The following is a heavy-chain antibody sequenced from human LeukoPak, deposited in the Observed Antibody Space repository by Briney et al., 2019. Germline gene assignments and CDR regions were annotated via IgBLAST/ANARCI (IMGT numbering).Heavy chain of an antibody. J-gene: IGHJ5*02. CDR3: AASPVQWLRPNWFDP. CDR1: GGSISSYY. V-gene: IGHV4-59*08. CDR2: IYYSGST. D-gene: IGHD5-12*01. Sequence: SETLSLTCTVSGGSISSYYWSWIRQPPGKGLEWIGYIYYSGSTNYNPSLKSRVTISVDTSKNQFSLKLSSVTAADTAVYYCAASPVQWLRPNWFDPWGQGTLVTVSS.